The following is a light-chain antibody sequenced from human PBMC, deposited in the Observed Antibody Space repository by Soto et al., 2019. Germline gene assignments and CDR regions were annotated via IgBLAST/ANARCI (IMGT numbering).Light chain of an antibody. Sequence: DVVMTQSPLSLPVTLGQPASISCRSSQRLVYSDGNAYLSWFHQRPGQSPRRLLYRVSNRDSGVPDRVGGGGSGTDFTLQISSVEAEDVGFYYCVQGTHWPPTFGRGTKVEVK. CDR1: QRLVYSDGNAY. V-gene: IGKV2-30*01. CDR3: VQGTHWPPT. J-gene: IGKJ1*01. CDR2: RVS.